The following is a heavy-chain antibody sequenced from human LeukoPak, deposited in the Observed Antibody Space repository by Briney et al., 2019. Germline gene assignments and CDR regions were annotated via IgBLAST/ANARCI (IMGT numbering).Heavy chain of an antibody. V-gene: IGHV4-59*01. CDR1: GGSISSYH. CDR2: IYYSGST. CDR3: ARDPSFYGDYSDDAFDI. Sequence: SETLSLTCNVSGGSISSYHWSWIRQPPGKGLEWVAYIYYSGSTNYNPSLKNRVTISVDTSKNQFSLKLSSVTAADTAVYYCARDPSFYGDYSDDAFDIWGQGTMVTVSS. J-gene: IGHJ3*02. D-gene: IGHD4-17*01.